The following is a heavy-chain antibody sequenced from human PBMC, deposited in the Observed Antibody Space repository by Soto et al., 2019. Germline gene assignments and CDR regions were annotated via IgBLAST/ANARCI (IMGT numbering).Heavy chain of an antibody. V-gene: IGHV4-59*01. J-gene: IGHJ4*02. D-gene: IGHD6-13*01. CDR3: AKYRRTEAEGFTLDY. CDR1: GDSINNYY. CDR2: IYYTGST. Sequence: SETLSLTCTVPGDSINNYYWSWIRQPPGKRLGWIGYIYYTGSTTYNPSLESRVTMSVDTSKNQFSLKLNSVNAADTAVYYCAKYRRTEAEGFTLDYWGRGTLVTVSS.